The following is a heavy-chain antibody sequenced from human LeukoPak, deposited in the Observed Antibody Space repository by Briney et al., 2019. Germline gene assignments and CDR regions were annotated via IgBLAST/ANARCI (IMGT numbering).Heavy chain of an antibody. V-gene: IGHV3-30*04. CDR2: ISYDGSNK. J-gene: IGHJ4*02. CDR1: GFTFSSYA. Sequence: PGGSLRLSCAASGFTFSSYAMHWVRQAPGKGLEWVAVISYDGSNKYYADSVKGRFTISRDNSKNTLYLQMNSLRAEDTAVYYCARPHYDFWSGPFYFDYWGQGTLVTVFS. CDR3: ARPHYDFWSGPFYFDY. D-gene: IGHD3-3*01.